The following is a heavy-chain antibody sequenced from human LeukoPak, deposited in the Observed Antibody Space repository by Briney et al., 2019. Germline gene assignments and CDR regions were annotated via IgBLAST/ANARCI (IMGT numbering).Heavy chain of an antibody. J-gene: IGHJ4*02. CDR2: IYYSGST. CDR1: GGSISSYY. Sequence: SETLSLTCTVSGGSISSYYWSWIRQPPGKGLEWIGYIYYSGSTNYNPSLKSRVTISVDTSKNQFSLKLSSVTAADTAVYYCARHVHLGILYYFDYWGQGTLVTVSS. CDR3: ARHVHLGILYYFDY. D-gene: IGHD7-27*01. V-gene: IGHV4-59*08.